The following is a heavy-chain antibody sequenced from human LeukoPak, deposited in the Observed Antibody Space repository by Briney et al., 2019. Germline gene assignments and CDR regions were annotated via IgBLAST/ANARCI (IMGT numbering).Heavy chain of an antibody. CDR1: GFTFSSYA. D-gene: IGHD3-22*01. CDR3: GKGGGEITMIVVVPWGYYFDY. Sequence: PGGSLRLSCAASGFTFSSYAMHWVRQAPGKGLEWVAVISYDGSNKYYADSVKGRFTISRDNSKNTLYLQMNSLRAEDTAVYYWGKGGGEITMIVVVPWGYYFDYWGQGTLVTVSS. CDR2: ISYDGSNK. V-gene: IGHV3-30-3*01. J-gene: IGHJ4*02.